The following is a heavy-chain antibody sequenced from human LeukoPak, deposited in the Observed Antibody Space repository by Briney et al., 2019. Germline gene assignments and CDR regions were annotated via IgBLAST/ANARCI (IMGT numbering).Heavy chain of an antibody. J-gene: IGHJ5*02. CDR2: IYYSGST. CDR3: ARVIIPRLLWFGESSGWFDP. V-gene: IGHV4-30-4*01. CDR1: GGSISSGDYY. D-gene: IGHD3-10*01. Sequence: SETLSLTCTVSGGSISSGDYYWSWIRQPPGKGLEWIGYIYYSGSTYYNPSLKSRVTISVDTSKNQFSLKLSSVTAADTAVYYCARVIIPRLLWFGESSGWFDPWGQGTLVTVSS.